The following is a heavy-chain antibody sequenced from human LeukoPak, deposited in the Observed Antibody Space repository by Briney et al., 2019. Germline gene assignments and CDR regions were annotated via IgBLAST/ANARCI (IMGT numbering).Heavy chain of an antibody. D-gene: IGHD1-26*01. J-gene: IGHJ6*02. V-gene: IGHV3-66*01. CDR1: GFSVSRDY. CDR2: FYSGGST. CDR3: ATLVGPTAYYYFGMDV. Sequence: GGSLRLSCAASGFSVSRDYMSWVRQAPGKGLEWVSVFYSGGSTFYADSVKGRFTISRDNSRNTVYLQMNSLRAEDTAVYYCATLVGPTAYYYFGMDVWGQGTTVTVSS.